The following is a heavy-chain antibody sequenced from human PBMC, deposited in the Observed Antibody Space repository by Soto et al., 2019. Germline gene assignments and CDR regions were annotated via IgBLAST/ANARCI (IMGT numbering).Heavy chain of an antibody. J-gene: IGHJ3*02. V-gene: IGHV1-3*01. D-gene: IGHD3-10*01. Sequence: QVQLVQSGAEVKKPGASVKVSCKASGYTFTSYAMHWVRQAPGQRLEWMGWINAGNGNTKYSQKFQGRVTITRDTTASTAYMELSSLRSEDTAVYYCARDSVFDAFDIWGQGTMVTVSS. CDR3: ARDSVFDAFDI. CDR1: GYTFTSYA. CDR2: INAGNGNT.